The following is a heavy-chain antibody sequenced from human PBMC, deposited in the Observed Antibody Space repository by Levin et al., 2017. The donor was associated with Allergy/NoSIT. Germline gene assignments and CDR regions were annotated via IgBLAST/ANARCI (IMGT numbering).Heavy chain of an antibody. Sequence: EASVKVSCAASGFTFSSYAMSWVRQAPGKGLEWVSAISGSGGSTYYADSVKGRFTISRDNSKNTLYLQMNSLRAEDTAVYYCAKELRYCSGGSCLRLFDYWGQGTLVTVSS. CDR3: AKELRYCSGGSCLRLFDY. CDR1: GFTFSSYA. V-gene: IGHV3-23*01. J-gene: IGHJ4*02. CDR2: ISGSGGST. D-gene: IGHD2-15*01.